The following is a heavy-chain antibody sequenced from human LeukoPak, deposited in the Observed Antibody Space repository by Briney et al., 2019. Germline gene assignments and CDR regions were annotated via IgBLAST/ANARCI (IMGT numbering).Heavy chain of an antibody. J-gene: IGHJ4*02. CDR2: ISYDGSNK. CDR3: ARARGGQQLVVDY. Sequence: SGRSLRLSCAASGFTFSSYAMHWVRQAPGKGLEWVAVISYDGSNKYYADSVKGRFTISRDNPKNTLYLQMNSLRAEDTAVYYCARARGGQQLVVDYWGQGTLVTVSS. CDR1: GFTFSSYA. V-gene: IGHV3-30*04. D-gene: IGHD6-13*01.